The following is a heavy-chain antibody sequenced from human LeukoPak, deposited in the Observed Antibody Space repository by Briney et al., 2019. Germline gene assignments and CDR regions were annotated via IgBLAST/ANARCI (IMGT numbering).Heavy chain of an antibody. CDR3: AKLGEKQITMVRGVIVY. J-gene: IGHJ4*02. V-gene: IGHV3-73*01. CDR2: IRSKANSYAT. CDR1: GFTFSGSA. D-gene: IGHD3-10*01. Sequence: GGSLRLSCAASGFTFSGSAMHWVRQASGKGLEWVGRIRSKANSYATAYAASVKGRFTISRDNSKNTLYLQMNSLRAEDTAVYYCAKLGEKQITMVRGVIVYWGQGTLVTVSS.